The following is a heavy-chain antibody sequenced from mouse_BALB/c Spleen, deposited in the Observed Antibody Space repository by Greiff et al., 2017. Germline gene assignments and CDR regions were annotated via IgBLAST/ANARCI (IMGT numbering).Heavy chain of an antibody. Sequence: VQLQQSGPELVKPGASVKMSCKASGYTFTDYVISWVKQRTGQGLEWIGEIYPGSGSTYYNEKFKGKATLTADKSSNTAYMQLSSLTSEDSAVYFCARGRYDGYFDYWGQGTTLTVSS. CDR3: ARGRYDGYFDY. D-gene: IGHD2-14*01. J-gene: IGHJ2*01. V-gene: IGHV1-77*01. CDR1: GYTFTDYV. CDR2: IYPGSGST.